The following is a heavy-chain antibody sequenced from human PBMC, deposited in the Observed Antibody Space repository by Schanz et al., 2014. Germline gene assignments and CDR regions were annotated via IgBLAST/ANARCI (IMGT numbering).Heavy chain of an antibody. CDR1: GGSISSGGYT. D-gene: IGHD6-13*01. Sequence: QVQLQESGPGLVKPSQTLSLTCAVSGGSISSGGYTWSWIRRPPGRGLEWIGYIYYSGRTYYNPSLKARFTISVDTSKNQFSLMLGSVTAADTAVYYCARAAGPVDYWGQGTLVTVSS. V-gene: IGHV4-30-4*07. J-gene: IGHJ4*02. CDR2: IYYSGRT. CDR3: ARAAGPVDY.